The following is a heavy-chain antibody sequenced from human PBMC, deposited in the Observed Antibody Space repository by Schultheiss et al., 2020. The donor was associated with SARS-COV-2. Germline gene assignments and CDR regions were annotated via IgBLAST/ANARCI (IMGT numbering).Heavy chain of an antibody. CDR2: INHSGST. CDR1: GGSFSGYY. V-gene: IGHV4-34*01. CDR3: AREGGESHQVYIAAAGTVDY. J-gene: IGHJ4*02. D-gene: IGHD6-13*01. Sequence: SETLSLTCAVYGGSFSGYYWSWIRQPPGKGLEWIGEINHSGSTNYNPSLKSRVTISVDTSKNQFSLKLSSVTAADTAVYYCAREGGESHQVYIAAAGTVDYWGQGTLVTVSS.